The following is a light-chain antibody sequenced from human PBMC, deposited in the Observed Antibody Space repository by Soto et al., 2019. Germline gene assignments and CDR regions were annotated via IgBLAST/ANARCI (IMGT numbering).Light chain of an antibody. Sequence: EIVLTQSPGTLSLSPGERATLSCRASQSVSSSYLAWYQQKPGQAPRLLISEASNRATGIPARFSGSGSGTDFTLTISSLEPEDFAVYYCQQRSNWPITFGQGTRLEIK. V-gene: IGKV3D-20*02. CDR2: EAS. CDR3: QQRSNWPIT. J-gene: IGKJ5*01. CDR1: QSVSSSY.